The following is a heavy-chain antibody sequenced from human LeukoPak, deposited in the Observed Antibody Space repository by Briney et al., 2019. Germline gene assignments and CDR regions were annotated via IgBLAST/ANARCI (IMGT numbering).Heavy chain of an antibody. V-gene: IGHV3-23*01. Sequence: GGSLRLSCAASGFTFSTYDMHWVRQAPGKGLEWASAISGSGGSTYYADSVKGRFTISRDNSKNTLYLQMNSLRAEDTAVYYCANHGIVATSTGWGQGTLVTVSS. CDR1: GFTFSTYD. J-gene: IGHJ4*02. D-gene: IGHD5-12*01. CDR2: ISGSGGST. CDR3: ANHGIVATSTG.